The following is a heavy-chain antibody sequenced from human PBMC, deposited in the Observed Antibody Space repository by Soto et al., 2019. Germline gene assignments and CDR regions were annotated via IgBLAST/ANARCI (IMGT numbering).Heavy chain of an antibody. CDR2: IKSKTDGGTT. Sequence: EVQLVESGGGLVKPGGSLRLSCAASGFTFSNAWMNWVRQAPGKGLEWVGGIKSKTDGGTTDCAAPVKGRFTISRDDSKNTLYLQMNSLKTEDTAVYYCTTILIWCSGGSCYPDYWGQGTLVTVSS. D-gene: IGHD2-15*01. CDR1: GFTFSNAW. J-gene: IGHJ4*02. CDR3: TTILIWCSGGSCYPDY. V-gene: IGHV3-15*07.